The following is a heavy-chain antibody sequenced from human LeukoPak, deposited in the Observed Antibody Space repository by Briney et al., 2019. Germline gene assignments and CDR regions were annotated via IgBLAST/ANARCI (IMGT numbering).Heavy chain of an antibody. Sequence: GGSLRLSCAASGFTFSSYSMIWVRQGPGKGLEWVANIKHDGSTKFYVDSVKGRFTIFRDNTKNSVFLLMNSLRAGDTAVYYCARESWYIDYWGQGTPVTVSS. CDR2: IKHDGSTK. J-gene: IGHJ4*02. CDR3: ARESWYIDY. CDR1: GFTFSSYS. D-gene: IGHD1-14*01. V-gene: IGHV3-7*04.